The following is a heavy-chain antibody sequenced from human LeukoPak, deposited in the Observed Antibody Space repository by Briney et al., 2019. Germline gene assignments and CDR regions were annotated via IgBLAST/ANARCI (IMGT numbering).Heavy chain of an antibody. Sequence: PGGSLRLSCAASGVTFSNHAMSWVRQAPGKGLEWVSGITGSGGSTYHAESMKGRFTISRDNSKNTLYLEMNSLRAEDTAVYYCAKTGTPWYYFDYWGQGTLVTVSS. J-gene: IGHJ4*02. CDR1: GVTFSNHA. V-gene: IGHV3-23*01. CDR3: AKTGTPWYYFDY. D-gene: IGHD6-13*01. CDR2: ITGSGGST.